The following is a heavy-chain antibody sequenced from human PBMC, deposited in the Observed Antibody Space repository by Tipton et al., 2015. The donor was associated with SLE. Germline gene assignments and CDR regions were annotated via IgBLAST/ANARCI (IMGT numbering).Heavy chain of an antibody. Sequence: SLRLSCSASGFTLSAYNMNWVRQAPGKGLEWVSYISSSSSTIFYADSVKGRFTISRDNAKNSLYLQMNSLRAEDTALYYCARDRPHTAMIFDYWGQGRLVTVSS. CDR1: GFTLSAYN. D-gene: IGHD5-18*01. J-gene: IGHJ4*02. V-gene: IGHV3-48*01. CDR2: ISSSSSTI. CDR3: ARDRPHTAMIFDY.